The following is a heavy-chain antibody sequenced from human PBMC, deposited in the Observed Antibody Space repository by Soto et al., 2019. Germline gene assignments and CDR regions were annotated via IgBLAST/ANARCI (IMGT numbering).Heavy chain of an antibody. D-gene: IGHD2-15*01. J-gene: IGHJ4*02. CDR2: INSDGSST. CDR3: VRTSLVVAAATREDY. Sequence: GGSLRLSCTASGFTFSSYWMHWVRQAPGKGLVWVSRINSDGSSTSYADSVKGRFTISRDNAKNTLYPQMNSLRAEDTAVYYCVRTSLVVAAATREDYWGQGTLVTVSS. CDR1: GFTFSSYW. V-gene: IGHV3-74*01.